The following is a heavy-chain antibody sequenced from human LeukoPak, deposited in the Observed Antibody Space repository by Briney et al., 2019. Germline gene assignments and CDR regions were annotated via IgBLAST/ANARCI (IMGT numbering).Heavy chain of an antibody. J-gene: IGHJ4*02. CDR2: ISGSGGST. V-gene: IGHV3-23*01. D-gene: IGHD1-26*01. CDR1: GFTFSSYA. Sequence: GGSLRLSCVASGFTFSSYATSWVRQPPGRGLEWVSAISGSGGSTYYADSVKGRFTISRDNSKNSLYLQMNSLRAEDTAVYYCARDFYSGSYYDYWGQGTLVTVSS. CDR3: ARDFYSGSYYDY.